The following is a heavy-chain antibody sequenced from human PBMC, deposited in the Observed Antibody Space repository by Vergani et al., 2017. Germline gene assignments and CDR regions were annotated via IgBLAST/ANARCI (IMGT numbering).Heavy chain of an antibody. Sequence: EVQLVESGGGLVQPGGSLRLSCAASGFTFSRYWMSWVRQAPGKGLEWVANIKQDGSEKYYVDSVKGRFTISRDNAKNSLYLQMNSLRAEDTAVYYCAREGVRGIYYWGQGTLVTVSS. CDR3: AREGVRGIYY. CDR1: GFTFSRYW. D-gene: IGHD3-10*02. V-gene: IGHV3-7*01. J-gene: IGHJ4*02. CDR2: IKQDGSEK.